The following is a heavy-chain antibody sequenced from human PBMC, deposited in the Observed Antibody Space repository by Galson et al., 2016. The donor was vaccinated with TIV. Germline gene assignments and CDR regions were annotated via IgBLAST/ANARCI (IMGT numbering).Heavy chain of an antibody. Sequence: SLRLSCAASGFTFSSYAMSWVRQAPGKGLEWVSAISGSGATTHYADSVKGRFTISRDNSKNTLYVQMNSLRAEDTAVYYCAKVPSSGFSYYYGWDVWGQGTTVTASS. CDR1: GFTFSSYA. CDR2: ISGSGATT. CDR3: AKVPSSGFSYYYGWDV. V-gene: IGHV3-23*01. J-gene: IGHJ6*02. D-gene: IGHD3-10*01.